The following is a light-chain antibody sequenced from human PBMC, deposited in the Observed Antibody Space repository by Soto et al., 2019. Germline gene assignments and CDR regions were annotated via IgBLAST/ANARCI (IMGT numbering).Light chain of an antibody. CDR3: SSYAGSSNLV. V-gene: IGLV2-8*01. J-gene: IGLJ2*01. CDR2: EVT. Sequence: QSALTQPPSASGSPGQSVTISCTGTSSDVGGYNYVSWYQQHPGKAPKLMICEVTKRPSGVPDRFSGSKSGNTASLTVSGLQAEDEADYYCSSYAGSSNLVFGGGTKVTVL. CDR1: SSDVGGYNY.